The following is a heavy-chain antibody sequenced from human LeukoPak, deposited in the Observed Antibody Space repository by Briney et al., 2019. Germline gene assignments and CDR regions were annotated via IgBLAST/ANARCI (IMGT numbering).Heavy chain of an antibody. CDR1: GYTFTTPY. D-gene: IGHD3-22*01. CDR2: INPSDGTT. V-gene: IGHV1-46*01. Sequence: ASVKVSSKVFGYTFTTPYTQWGRHAPGQGLEWMGIINPSDGTTSYAQKFQGRVTMTRDTSTSTVYMELSSLRSEDTAVYYCARAPANKYDSRWPDDYWRQGTLVTVSS. CDR3: ARAPANKYDSRWPDDY. J-gene: IGHJ4*02.